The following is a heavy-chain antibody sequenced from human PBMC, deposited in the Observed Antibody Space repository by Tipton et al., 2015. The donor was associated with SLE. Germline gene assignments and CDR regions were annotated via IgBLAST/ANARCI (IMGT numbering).Heavy chain of an antibody. D-gene: IGHD2-21*01. CDR3: ARDLGSLWSRYGLDI. Sequence: TLSLTCTVSGGSIRSSSYYWGWIRQSPGKGLEWIGFTFSSAITYYNPSLRSRSTISIDTSKNQFSLHLTSVTAADTAVYYCARDLGSLWSRYGLDIWGQGTTVTVSS. CDR2: TFSSAIT. V-gene: IGHV4-39*07. CDR1: GGSIRSSSYY. J-gene: IGHJ6*02.